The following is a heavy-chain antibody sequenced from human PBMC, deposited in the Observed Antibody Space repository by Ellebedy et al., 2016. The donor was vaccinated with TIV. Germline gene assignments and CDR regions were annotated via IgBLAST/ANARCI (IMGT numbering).Heavy chain of an antibody. CDR2: ISSSRSTI. CDR1: GFTFSSYS. J-gene: IGHJ5*02. D-gene: IGHD3-22*01. Sequence: GESLKISCAASGFTFSSYSMNWVRQAPGKGLEWVSYISSSRSTIYYADSVKGRFTISRDNAKNSLYLQMNSLRAEDTAVYYCARDNVGIVVVPNWFDPWGQGTLVTVSS. V-gene: IGHV3-48*04. CDR3: ARDNVGIVVVPNWFDP.